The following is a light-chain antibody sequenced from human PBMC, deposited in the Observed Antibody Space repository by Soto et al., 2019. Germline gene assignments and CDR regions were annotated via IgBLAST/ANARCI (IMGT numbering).Light chain of an antibody. Sequence: QPASVSGSPGQSITISCTGTSNDVGGFNYVSWYQQLPGKAPKLVIYDVTHRTSGVSDRFSGSRSGNTASLTISGLQAEDEADYYCTSFTSGSTPYVLGTGTKLTVL. CDR1: SNDVGGFNY. J-gene: IGLJ1*01. CDR2: DVT. V-gene: IGLV2-14*03. CDR3: TSFTSGSTPYV.